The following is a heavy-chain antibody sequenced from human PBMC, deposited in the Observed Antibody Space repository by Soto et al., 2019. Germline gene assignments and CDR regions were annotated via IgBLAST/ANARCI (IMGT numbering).Heavy chain of an antibody. CDR1: VFTFSTSV. V-gene: IGHV3-23*01. CDR2: ISGSGDRT. J-gene: IGHJ3*01. D-gene: IGHD5-12*01. CDR3: TWSLVARDAFDE. Sequence: GSLGLSCAASVFTFSTSVMSWVRQAPGKGLQWVSSISGSGDRTYYADSVKGRFTVSRDNSKNTLYLDMNTVTADDTALYYCTWSLVARDAFDEWGQGTMVTVSS.